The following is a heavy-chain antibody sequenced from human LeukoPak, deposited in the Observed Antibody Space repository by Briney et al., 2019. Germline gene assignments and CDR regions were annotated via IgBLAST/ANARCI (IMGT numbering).Heavy chain of an antibody. V-gene: IGHV3-9*01. CDR2: ISWNSGSI. CDR1: GFTFDDYA. D-gene: IGHD2/OR15-2a*01. CDR3: AKVSGEYYFDH. Sequence: GRSLRLSCAASGFTFDDYAMHWVRQAPGKGLEWVSGISWNSGSIGYADSVKGRFTISRDNAKNSLYLQMNSLRAEDTALYYCAKVSGEYYFDHWGRGTLVTVSS. J-gene: IGHJ4*02.